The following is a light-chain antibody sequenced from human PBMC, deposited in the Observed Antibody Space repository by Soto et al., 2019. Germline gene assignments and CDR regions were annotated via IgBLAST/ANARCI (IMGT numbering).Light chain of an antibody. CDR3: LQYNVYPLT. V-gene: IGKV1-5*03. CDR1: QNINRW. CDR2: KAS. J-gene: IGKJ4*01. Sequence: DIQMTQSPSTLPASVGDTVTITCRASQNINRWLAWYQQKPGKAPKLLIHKASTLESGVPSRFSGSASGTEFTLIISSLQPDDFAGYFCLQYNVYPLTFGGGTKVEIK.